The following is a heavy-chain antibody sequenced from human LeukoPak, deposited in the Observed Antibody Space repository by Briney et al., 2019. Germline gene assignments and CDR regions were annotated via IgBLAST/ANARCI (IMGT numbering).Heavy chain of an antibody. J-gene: IGHJ6*03. Sequence: GASVKVSCKASGDTFSSYGISWLRQAPGQGLEWMGGIIPMVDTAKYAQTFQGRLTITADKSTSTAYMELSSLRSGDTAVYYCTRQGSAPYYFYYMDVWGKGTTVTVSS. CDR2: IIPMVDTA. CDR1: GDTFSSYG. D-gene: IGHD3-10*01. CDR3: TRQGSAPYYFYYMDV. V-gene: IGHV1-69*06.